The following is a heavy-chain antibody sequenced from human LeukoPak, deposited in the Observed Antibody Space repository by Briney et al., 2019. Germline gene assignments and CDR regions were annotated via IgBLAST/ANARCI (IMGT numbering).Heavy chain of an antibody. Sequence: ARSLRLSCAASAFTLRNYAMSWVRQAPGKVLEWVLAISGGGGTKYYADSVKGGLTISRDNSKNTLFLQMNSVRAEDTAVYYCARDVDKAMGVDYWGQGTLVTVSS. J-gene: IGHJ4*02. CDR2: ISGGGGTK. D-gene: IGHD5-18*01. CDR3: ARDVDKAMGVDY. V-gene: IGHV3-23*01. CDR1: AFTLRNYA.